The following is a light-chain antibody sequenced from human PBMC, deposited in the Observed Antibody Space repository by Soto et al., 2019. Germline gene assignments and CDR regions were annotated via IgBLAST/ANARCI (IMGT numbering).Light chain of an antibody. V-gene: IGLV2-8*01. J-gene: IGLJ2*01. CDR1: SSDVGGYNY. CDR2: EVS. CDR3: SSYGGSNTVV. Sequence: QSALTQPPSASGAPGQSVTISCTGSSSDVGGYNYVSWYQQHPGKAPKLMIYEVSKRPSGVPDRLSGSKSGNTSSPTVSGRQAEDEADYYCSSYGGSNTVVFGGGTKLTVL.